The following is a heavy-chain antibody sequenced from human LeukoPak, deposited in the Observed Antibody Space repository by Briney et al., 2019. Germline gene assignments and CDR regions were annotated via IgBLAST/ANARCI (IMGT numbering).Heavy chain of an antibody. CDR1: GFAFSSHA. V-gene: IGHV3-23*01. J-gene: IGHJ4*02. D-gene: IGHD1-26*01. Sequence: GGSLRLSCAASGFAFSSHAMSWVRQAPGKGLEWVSAISTSGGSTYYADSVKGRFTISRDNSKNTLYLQMNSLRAEDTAVYYCAKEPYSGSQLLDYWGQGTLVTVSS. CDR3: AKEPYSGSQLLDY. CDR2: ISTSGGST.